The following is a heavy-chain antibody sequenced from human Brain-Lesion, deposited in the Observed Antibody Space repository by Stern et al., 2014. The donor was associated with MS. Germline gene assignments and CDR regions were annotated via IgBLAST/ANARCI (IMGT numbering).Heavy chain of an antibody. J-gene: IGHJ4*02. V-gene: IGHV4-39*01. D-gene: IGHD1-26*01. Sequence: QLQLQESGPGLVKPSETLSLTCTVSGGSISSSTYYWAWIRQPPGKGLEWIGKIYYSGFTYYNPSLKGRVTISVDMSKNQFSLKLSSVTAADTAIYYCARHDSVPRPSQLYSARDRGPGYFDYWGQGTLVTVSS. CDR1: GGSISSSTYY. CDR2: IYYSGFT. CDR3: ARHDSVPRPSQLYSARDRGPGYFDY.